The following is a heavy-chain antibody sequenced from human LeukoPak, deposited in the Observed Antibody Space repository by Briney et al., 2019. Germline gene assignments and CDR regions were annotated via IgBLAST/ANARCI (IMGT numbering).Heavy chain of an antibody. J-gene: IGHJ3*02. CDR1: GGSISSYY. D-gene: IGHD3-10*01. CDR3: ARPNPMVRGVGAFDI. CDR2: IYYSGST. V-gene: IGHV4-59*01. Sequence: PSETLSLTCTVSGGSISSYYWSWIRQPPGKGLEWIGYIYYSGSTNYNPSLKSRVTISVDTSKNQFSLKLSSVTAADTAVYYCARPNPMVRGVGAFDIWGQGTMVTVSS.